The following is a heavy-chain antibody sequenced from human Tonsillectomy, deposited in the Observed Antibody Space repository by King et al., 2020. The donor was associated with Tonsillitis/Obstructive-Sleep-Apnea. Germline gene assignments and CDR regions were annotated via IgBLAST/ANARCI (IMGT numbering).Heavy chain of an antibody. CDR2: IYPGDSDT. V-gene: IGHV5-51*01. J-gene: IGHJ6*03. CDR3: ARQEAIFGGGVTYYYYYLDV. Sequence: VQLVESGAEVKKPGESLKISCKGTGYSFTNYWIGWVRQMPGKGLEWMGIIYPGDSDTRYSPSFQGQVTISADYSISTAYLPWSSLKASDTAMYYCARQEAIFGGGVTYYYYYLDVWGKGTTVTVSS. D-gene: IGHD3-3*01. CDR1: GYSFTNYW.